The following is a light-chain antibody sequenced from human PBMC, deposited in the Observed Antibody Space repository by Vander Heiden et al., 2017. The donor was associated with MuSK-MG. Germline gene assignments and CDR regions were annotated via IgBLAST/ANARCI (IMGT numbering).Light chain of an antibody. Sequence: QSVLTQPPSVSAAPGQSVTIACSGGRSNIEKNFVSWYQQVPGTATKLLSPEDNKRRSGIPGRFAVYKSGTYANLDINGLQTGDEAADDCGKWDTDLNSGLFGGGNKMTVL. CDR3: GKWDTDLNSGL. J-gene: IGLJ2*01. V-gene: IGLV1-51*02. CDR2: EDN. CDR1: RSNIEKNF.